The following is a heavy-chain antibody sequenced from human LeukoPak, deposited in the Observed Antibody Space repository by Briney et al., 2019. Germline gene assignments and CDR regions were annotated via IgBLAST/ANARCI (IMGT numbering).Heavy chain of an antibody. V-gene: IGHV4-34*01. Sequence: SETLSLTCAVYGGSFSGYYWSWIRQPPGKGLEWIGEISHSGSTNYNPSLKSRVTISVDTSKNQFSLKLSSVTAADTVVYYCARVGPSSSWYFPYYYYGMDVWGQGTTVTVSS. CDR1: GGSFSGYY. D-gene: IGHD6-13*01. CDR2: ISHSGST. J-gene: IGHJ6*02. CDR3: ARVGPSSSWYFPYYYYGMDV.